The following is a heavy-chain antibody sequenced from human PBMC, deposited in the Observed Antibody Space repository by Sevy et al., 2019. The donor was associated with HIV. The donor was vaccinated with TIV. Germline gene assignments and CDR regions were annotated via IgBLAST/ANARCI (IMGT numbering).Heavy chain of an antibody. CDR3: ARDSYYDARGYYYYYYGMDV. CDR1: GLSVSDNY. CDR2: IYSDGRT. Sequence: GGSLRLSCAASGLSVSDNYMNWVRQAPGKGLELVSVIYSDGRTYYADSVKGRFTISRDNSKNTLYLHMNNLRPEDTAVYYCARDSYYDARGYYYYYYGMDVWGQGTTVTVSS. V-gene: IGHV3-66*01. D-gene: IGHD3-22*01. J-gene: IGHJ6*02.